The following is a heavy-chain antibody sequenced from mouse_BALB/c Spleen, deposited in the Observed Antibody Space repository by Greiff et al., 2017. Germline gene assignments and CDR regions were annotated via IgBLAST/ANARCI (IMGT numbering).Heavy chain of an antibody. J-gene: IGHJ4*01. CDR2: ISSGSSTI. CDR3: ARYGNYGDAMDY. Sequence: EVKLVESGGGLVQPGGSRKLSCAASGFTFSSFGMHWVRQAPEKGLEWVAYISSGSSTIYYADTVKGRFTISRDNPKNTLFLQMTSLRSEDTAMYYCARYGNYGDAMDYWGQGTSVTVSS. D-gene: IGHD2-1*01. V-gene: IGHV5-17*02. CDR1: GFTFSSFG.